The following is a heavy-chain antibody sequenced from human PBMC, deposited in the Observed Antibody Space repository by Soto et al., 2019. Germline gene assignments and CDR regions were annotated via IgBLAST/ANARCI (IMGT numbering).Heavy chain of an antibody. D-gene: IGHD6-19*01. V-gene: IGHV1-46*01. CDR3: AKGHIAVAVEYFQH. J-gene: IGHJ1*01. CDR1: GFTFSRYY. Sequence: EASVKVSCKASGFTFSRYYMHWIRQAPGQGLEWMGIINPSGASTNYAQKFQGRVTLTRDTSTSTVSMEVSSLRSEDTAVYYCAKGHIAVAVEYFQHWGQGTLVTVSS. CDR2: INPSGAST.